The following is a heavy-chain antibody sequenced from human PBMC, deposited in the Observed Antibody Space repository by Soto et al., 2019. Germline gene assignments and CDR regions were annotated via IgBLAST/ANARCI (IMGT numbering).Heavy chain of an antibody. D-gene: IGHD3-16*01. Sequence: QVXLVXSGXXXXNXXXXVKVSCKASGYTFTRYGIGWARXAPGQGLEWMGWINTYNGNTNYAQNVQGRVTLTTDTSTSTAYMELRSLRSNDTAIYYCAMVDVYVTPSPQDVWGQGTTVIVSS. V-gene: IGHV1-18*01. CDR1: GYTFTRYG. CDR3: AMVDVYVTPSPQDV. CDR2: INTYNGNT. J-gene: IGHJ6*02.